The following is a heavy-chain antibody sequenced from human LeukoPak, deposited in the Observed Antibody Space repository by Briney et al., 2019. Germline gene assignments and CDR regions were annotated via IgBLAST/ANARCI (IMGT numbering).Heavy chain of an antibody. CDR3: ARAAYYYDSSGYYEGGFDY. D-gene: IGHD3-22*01. V-gene: IGHV4-61*02. J-gene: IGHJ4*02. Sequence: PSETLSFTCTASGGSISSGSYYWSWIRQPAGKGLEWIGRIYTSGSTNYNPSLKSRVTISVDTSKNQFSLKLSSVTAADTAVYYCARAAYYYDSSGYYEGGFDYWGQGTLVTVSP. CDR2: IYTSGST. CDR1: GGSISSGSYY.